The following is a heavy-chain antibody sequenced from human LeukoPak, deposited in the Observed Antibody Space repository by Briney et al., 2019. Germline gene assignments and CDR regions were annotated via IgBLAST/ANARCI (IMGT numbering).Heavy chain of an antibody. D-gene: IGHD1-26*01. CDR3: ARDRDGVGALIDY. V-gene: IGHV3-74*03. CDR2: INGDGGST. Sequence: GGSLRLSCRVSGFTFTHYWMHWVRQAPGKALVWVARINGDGGSTMHADSVKGRFTISRDNAKNTMHLQMNGLSADDTAVYYCARDRDGVGALIDYWGQGTLVTVSS. J-gene: IGHJ4*02. CDR1: GFTFTHYW.